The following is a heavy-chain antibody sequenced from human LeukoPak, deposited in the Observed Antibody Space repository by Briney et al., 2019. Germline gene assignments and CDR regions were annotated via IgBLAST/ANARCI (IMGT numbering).Heavy chain of an antibody. Sequence: RGSLRLSCAASGFTFSDYYMSWIRQAPGKGLEWVSYISSSGSTIYYADSVKGRFTISRDNAKNSLYLQMNSLRAEDTAEYYCAKIVRVDSGVSYYYYGMDVWGQGTTVTVSS. CDR3: AKIVRVDSGVSYYYYGMDV. V-gene: IGHV3-11*01. CDR2: ISSSGSTI. D-gene: IGHD1-26*01. J-gene: IGHJ6*02. CDR1: GFTFSDYY.